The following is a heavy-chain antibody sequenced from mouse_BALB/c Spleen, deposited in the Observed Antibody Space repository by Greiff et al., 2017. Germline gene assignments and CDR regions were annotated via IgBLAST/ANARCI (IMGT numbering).Heavy chain of an antibody. V-gene: IGHV1S29*02. CDR2: IYPYNGGT. CDR3: ARLFITTVVARGDYAMDY. CDR1: GYTFTDYN. J-gene: IGHJ4*01. D-gene: IGHD1-1*01. Sequence: EVQLQQSGPELVKPGASVKISCKASGYTFTDYNMHWVKQSHGKSLEWIGYIYPYNGGTGYNQKFKSKATLTVDNSSSTAYMELRSLTSEDSAVYYCARLFITTVVARGDYAMDYWGQGTSVTVSS.